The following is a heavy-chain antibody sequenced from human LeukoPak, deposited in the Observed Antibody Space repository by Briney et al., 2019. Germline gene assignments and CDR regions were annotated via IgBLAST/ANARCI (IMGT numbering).Heavy chain of an antibody. V-gene: IGHV4-59*02. J-gene: IGHJ5*02. CDR2: IYYSGST. CDR1: GFTVSSNY. CDR3: ARDSHVPQGSGSYYGWFDP. Sequence: PGGSLRLSCAASGFTVSSNYMSWIRQPPGKGLEWIGYIYYSGSTNYNPSLKSRVTISVDTSKNQFSLKLSSVTAADTAVYHCARDSHVPQGSGSYYGWFDPWGQGTLVTVSS. D-gene: IGHD3-10*01.